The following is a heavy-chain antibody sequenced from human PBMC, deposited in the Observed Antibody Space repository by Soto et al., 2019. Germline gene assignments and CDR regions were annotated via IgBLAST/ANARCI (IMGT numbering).Heavy chain of an antibody. CDR3: ARREIQGPIDY. J-gene: IGHJ4*02. Sequence: QVQLQESGPGLVKPSDTLSLTCAVSGYSISSSNWWGWIRQPPGKGLEWIGYIYYSGTTYYNPSLKSRVTISVDTSKDQFSLKLTSVTAVDTAVYYCARREIQGPIDYWGQGTLVTVSS. D-gene: IGHD1-26*01. CDR1: GYSISSSNW. V-gene: IGHV4-28*01. CDR2: IYYSGTT.